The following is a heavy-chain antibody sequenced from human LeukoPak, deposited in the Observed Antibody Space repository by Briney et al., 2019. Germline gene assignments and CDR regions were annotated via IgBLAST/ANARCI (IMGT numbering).Heavy chain of an antibody. D-gene: IGHD6-13*01. Sequence: PGGTLRLSCAASGFTFSSCAMHWVRQAPGKGLEWVAVISYDGSNKYYADSVKGRFTISRDNSKNTLYLQMNSLRAEDTAVYYCARGTGSSWYSTYFDYWGQGTLVTVSS. CDR3: ARGTGSSWYSTYFDY. CDR2: ISYDGSNK. J-gene: IGHJ4*02. CDR1: GFTFSSCA. V-gene: IGHV3-30-3*01.